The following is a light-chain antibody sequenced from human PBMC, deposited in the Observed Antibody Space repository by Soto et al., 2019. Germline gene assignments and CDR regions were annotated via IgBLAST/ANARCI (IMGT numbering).Light chain of an antibody. V-gene: IGKV1-9*01. Sequence: DIQLTQSPSFLSASVGDRVTITCRASQGISSYLAWYQQKPGKAPNLLIYVASTLQSGVPSRFSCSGSGTEFTLTISSLQPEDVATYYCQQLNSYPLTFGPGTKWDSK. CDR3: QQLNSYPLT. CDR1: QGISSY. J-gene: IGKJ3*01. CDR2: VAS.